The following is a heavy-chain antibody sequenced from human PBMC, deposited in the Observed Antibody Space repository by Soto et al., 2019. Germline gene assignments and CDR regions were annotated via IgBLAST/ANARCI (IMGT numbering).Heavy chain of an antibody. V-gene: IGHV1-69*11. CDR2: ILPTLHTT. J-gene: IGHJ1*01. D-gene: IGHD2-15*01. CDR3: ASGPGYCSGGSCRLSEYFRH. CDR1: GVTFFNSG. Sequence: QVHLVQSGAEVKKPGSSVKVSCKASGVTFFNSGFSWVRQAPGQGLEWVGGILPTLHTTKYAQSFRGRVTITADESTSTAYMELSSLRADDTAVYYCASGPGYCSGGSCRLSEYFRHWGQGTLLIVSS.